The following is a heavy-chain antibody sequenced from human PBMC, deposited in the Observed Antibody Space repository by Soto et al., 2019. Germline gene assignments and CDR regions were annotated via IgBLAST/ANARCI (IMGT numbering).Heavy chain of an antibody. CDR1: GFSLSTSGVG. CDR3: AHSQFYYDSSRAFHI. Sequence: QITLKESGPTLVKPTQTLTLTCSFSGFSLSTSGVGVGWIRQPPGKALEWLAVIYWDDDKHYSPSLKTRLTITKDTSKNQVVLTMTNMDPVDTATYYCAHSQFYYDSSRAFHIWGQGTLVAVSS. J-gene: IGHJ3*02. V-gene: IGHV2-5*02. D-gene: IGHD3-22*01. CDR2: IYWDDDK.